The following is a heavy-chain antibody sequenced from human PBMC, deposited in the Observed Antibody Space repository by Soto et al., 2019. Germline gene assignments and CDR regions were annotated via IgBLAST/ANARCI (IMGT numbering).Heavy chain of an antibody. Sequence: QVQLVQSGAEVKKPGDSVKVSCKASGYTFTSYGISWVRQAPGQGLEWMGWISAYNGNPNYAQKVQGRVNMTTDTATSTAYMELRSLRSDETAMYYCAREYGEVIPADFDYWGQGTLVTFSS. J-gene: IGHJ4*02. CDR1: GYTFTSYG. D-gene: IGHD2-2*01. V-gene: IGHV1-18*04. CDR3: AREYGEVIPADFDY. CDR2: ISAYNGNP.